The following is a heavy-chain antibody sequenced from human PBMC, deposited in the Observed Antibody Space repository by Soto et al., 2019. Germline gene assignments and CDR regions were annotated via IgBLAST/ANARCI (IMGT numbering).Heavy chain of an antibody. Sequence: PGGSLRLSCAASGFTFSSYSMNWVRQAPGKGLEWVSYISSSSSTIYYADSVKGRFTISRDNAKNSLYLQMNSLGDEDTAVYYCAREMEYYDSSGYYAFDYWGQGTLVTVSS. D-gene: IGHD3-22*01. CDR1: GFTFSSYS. CDR2: ISSSSSTI. V-gene: IGHV3-48*02. J-gene: IGHJ4*02. CDR3: AREMEYYDSSGYYAFDY.